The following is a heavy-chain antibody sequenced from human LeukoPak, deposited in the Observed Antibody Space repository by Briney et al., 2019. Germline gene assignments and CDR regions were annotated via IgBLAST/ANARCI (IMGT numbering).Heavy chain of an antibody. D-gene: IGHD3-16*01. V-gene: IGHV4-39*01. CDR1: GASISSSNYY. CDR2: IYYSGST. CDR3: ARLGARFDY. J-gene: IGHJ4*02. Sequence: PSETLSLTCTVSGASISSSNYYWGWIRQPPGKGLEWIGSIYYSGSTHYNPSLKSRVTISEDTSKNQFSLKLSSVTAADTAVYYCARLGARFDYWGQGTLVTVSS.